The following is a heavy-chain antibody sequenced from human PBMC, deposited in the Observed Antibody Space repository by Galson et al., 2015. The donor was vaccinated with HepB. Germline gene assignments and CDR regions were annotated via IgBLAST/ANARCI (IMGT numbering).Heavy chain of an antibody. J-gene: IGHJ4*02. Sequence: SLRLSCAASGFTFSNYWMSWVRQAPGKGLEWVASIRQDAGEKNYVDSVKGRFTISRDNAESSLYLQMNSLRVEDTAVYYCARSSGWSSDYWGQGTLVTVSS. CDR1: GFTFSNYW. CDR2: IRQDAGEK. D-gene: IGHD6-19*01. CDR3: ARSSGWSSDY. V-gene: IGHV3-7*03.